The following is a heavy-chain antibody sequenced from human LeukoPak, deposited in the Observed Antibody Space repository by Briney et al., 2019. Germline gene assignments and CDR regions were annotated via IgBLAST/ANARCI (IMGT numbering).Heavy chain of an antibody. Sequence: SETLSLTCAVYGGSFSGYYWSWIRQPPGKGLEWIGEINHSGNTNYNPSLKSRVTISVDTSKNQFSLKLSSVTAADTAVYYCAGGYSYGHDYWGQGTLVTVSS. CDR2: INHSGNT. CDR1: GGSFSGYY. J-gene: IGHJ4*02. CDR3: AGGYSYGHDY. D-gene: IGHD5-18*01. V-gene: IGHV4-34*01.